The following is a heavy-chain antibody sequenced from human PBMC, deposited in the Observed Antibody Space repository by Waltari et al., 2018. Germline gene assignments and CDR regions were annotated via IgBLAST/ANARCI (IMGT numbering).Heavy chain of an antibody. V-gene: IGHV4-38-2*01. CDR2: IYGSGGST. CDR3: ARQWGGTSFDY. D-gene: IGHD3-16*01. CDR1: GGSLSGGYD. Sequence: QVQLQESGPGLVKPSENLSLTCAVSGGSLSGGYDWGWFRQFPGKGLEWIGHIYGSGGSTKYTSSLKNRVTISKDTSKNQFSLNLRSLTVADTAVYYCARQWGGTSFDYWGQGILVTVSS. J-gene: IGHJ4*02.